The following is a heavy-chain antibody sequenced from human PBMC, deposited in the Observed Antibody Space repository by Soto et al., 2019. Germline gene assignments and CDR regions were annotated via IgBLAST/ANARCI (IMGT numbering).Heavy chain of an antibody. CDR1: GFTFTNYG. V-gene: IGHV3-33*01. Sequence: GGSLRLSCAASGFTFTNYGMHWVRQAPGKGLEWVGVIWSDGSNKYYADSVKGRFTISKDNSQNTLYLQMNSLRPEATAVYYFARDAYSGSRYYFDSWGQGTLVTVSS. CDR2: IWSDGSNK. D-gene: IGHD1-26*01. J-gene: IGHJ4*02. CDR3: ARDAYSGSRYYFDS.